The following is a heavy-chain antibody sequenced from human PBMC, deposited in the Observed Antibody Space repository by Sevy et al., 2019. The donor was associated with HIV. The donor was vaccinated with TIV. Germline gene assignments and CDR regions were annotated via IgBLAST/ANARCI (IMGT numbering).Heavy chain of an antibody. J-gene: IGHJ4*02. CDR3: AKDSVARNLHFDY. CDR1: GFTFSRYG. V-gene: IGHV3-30*02. Sequence: GGSLRLSCAASGFTFSRYGMHWVRQAPGKGLEWGASIRFDGNNKHYVDSVMGRFTISRDDSKNTLYLQMNSLRSEDTAVYYCAKDSVARNLHFDYWGQGALVTVSS. D-gene: IGHD6-19*01. CDR2: IRFDGNNK.